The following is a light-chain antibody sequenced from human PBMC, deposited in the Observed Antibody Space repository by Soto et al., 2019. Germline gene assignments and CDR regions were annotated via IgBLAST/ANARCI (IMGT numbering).Light chain of an antibody. Sequence: QSVLTQPASVSGSPGQSITISCTGTSSDVGAYSYVSWYQQHPGKAPKLIVYHVRNRPSGVSNRFSGSKSGNTASLVISGLQAEDEADYYCSSLTTSSTWVFGGGTKLTVL. CDR3: SSLTTSSTWV. J-gene: IGLJ3*02. CDR1: SSDVGAYSY. V-gene: IGLV2-14*03. CDR2: HVR.